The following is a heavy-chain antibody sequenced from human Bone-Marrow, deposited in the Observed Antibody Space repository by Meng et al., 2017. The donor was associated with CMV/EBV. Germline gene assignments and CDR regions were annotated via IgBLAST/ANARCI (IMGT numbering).Heavy chain of an antibody. Sequence: GESLKISCAASGFTFSGSAMHWVRQASGKGLEWVGRIRSKANSYATAYAASVKGRFTISRDDSKNTAYLQMNSLKTEDTAVYYCTTVKLGAFLNYWGRGTLVTVSS. J-gene: IGHJ4*02. D-gene: IGHD1-26*01. CDR1: GFTFSGSA. CDR3: TTVKLGAFLNY. V-gene: IGHV3-73*01. CDR2: IRSKANSYAT.